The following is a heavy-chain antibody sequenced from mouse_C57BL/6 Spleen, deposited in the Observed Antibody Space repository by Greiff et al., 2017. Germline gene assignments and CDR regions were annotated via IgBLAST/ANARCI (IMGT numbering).Heavy chain of an antibody. V-gene: IGHV2-2*01. J-gene: IGHJ4*01. CDR1: GFSLTSYG. Sequence: VKLMESGPGLVQPSQSLSITCTVSGFSLTSYGVHWVRQSPGKGLEWLGVIWSGGSTDYNAAFISRLSISKDNPKSQVFFKMNSLQADDTAIYYCARNSDGYYVDAMDYWGQGTSVTVSS. CDR2: IWSGGST. CDR3: ARNSDGYYVDAMDY. D-gene: IGHD2-3*01.